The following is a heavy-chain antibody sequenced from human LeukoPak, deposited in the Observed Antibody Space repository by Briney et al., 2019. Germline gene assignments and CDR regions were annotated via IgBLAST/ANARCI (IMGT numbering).Heavy chain of an antibody. CDR3: AKMDRIVVVITPFDY. V-gene: IGHV3-23*01. Sequence: GGSLRLSCAASGFTFSGSAMHWVRQAPGKGLEWVSAISGSGGSTYYADSVKGRFTISRDNSKNTLYLQMNSLRAEDTAVYYCAKMDRIVVVITPFDYWGQGTLVTVSS. CDR2: ISGSGGST. D-gene: IGHD3-22*01. J-gene: IGHJ4*02. CDR1: GFTFSGSA.